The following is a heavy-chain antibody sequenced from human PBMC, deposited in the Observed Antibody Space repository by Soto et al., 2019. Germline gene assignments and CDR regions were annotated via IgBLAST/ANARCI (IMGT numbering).Heavy chain of an antibody. CDR1: GGSISSYY. J-gene: IGHJ6*02. V-gene: IGHV4-4*08. CDR2: IYYSGST. CDR3: ARDGGSSWPPPDYYTVWTS. Sequence: SETLSLTCTVSGGSISSYYWSWIRQPPGKGLEWIGYIYYSGSTNYNPSLKSRVTISVDTSKNQFSLKLSSVTAADTAVYYCARDGGSSWPPPDYYTVWTSGAKGPRSPSP. D-gene: IGHD6-13*01.